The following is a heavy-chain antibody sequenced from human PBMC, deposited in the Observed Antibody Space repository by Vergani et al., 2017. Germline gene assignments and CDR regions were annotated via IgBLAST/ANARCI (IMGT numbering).Heavy chain of an antibody. D-gene: IGHD3-10*01. V-gene: IGHV1-69*12. Sequence: QVQLVQSGAEVKKPGSSVTVFCKVSGGTFRSGEISWVRQAHGQGLEWMGGIFPLFTTTHYAQKYEARVTMTADESTNTAYMELRSLTFEDSAIYYCAKDKMFGSAGHPYGFDAFEVWGQGTKVTVSS. CDR3: AKDKMFGSAGHPYGFDAFEV. CDR1: GGTFRSGE. CDR2: IFPLFTTT. J-gene: IGHJ3*01.